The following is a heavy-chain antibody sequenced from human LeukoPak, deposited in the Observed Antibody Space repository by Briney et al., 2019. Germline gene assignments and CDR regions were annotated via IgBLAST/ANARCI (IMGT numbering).Heavy chain of an antibody. CDR1: GFTFSSYA. Sequence: GGSLRLSCVASGFTFSSYAMSWVRQAPGKGLEWVAAISDSGGTTYYVDSVRGRFTISRDNSNNTLYLQMNSLRAEDTAVYYCARGPVTRFEIWGQGTMVTVSS. J-gene: IGHJ3*02. V-gene: IGHV3-23*01. CDR2: ISDSGGTT. D-gene: IGHD4-17*01. CDR3: ARGPVTRFEI.